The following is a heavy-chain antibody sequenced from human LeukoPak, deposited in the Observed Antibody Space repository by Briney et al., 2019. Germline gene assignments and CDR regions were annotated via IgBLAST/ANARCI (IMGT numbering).Heavy chain of an antibody. V-gene: IGHV4-34*01. CDR1: GGSFSGYY. Sequence: SETLSLTCAVYGGSFSGYYWSWIRQPPGKGLEWIGSIYHSGSTYYNPSLKSRVTISVDTSKNQFSLKLSSVTAADTAVYYCARGRGATSDFDYWGQGTLVTVSS. CDR2: IYHSGST. CDR3: ARGRGATSDFDY. J-gene: IGHJ4*02. D-gene: IGHD1-26*01.